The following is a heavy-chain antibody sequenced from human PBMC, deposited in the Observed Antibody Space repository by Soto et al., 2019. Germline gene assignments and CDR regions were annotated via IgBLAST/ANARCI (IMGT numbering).Heavy chain of an antibody. D-gene: IGHD6-13*01. CDR2: IIPISGTI. CDR1: RGTFNNYA. J-gene: IGHJ4*02. CDR3: ASSYGTSWYGDY. V-gene: IGHV1-69*13. Sequence: SVKVSCKASRGTFNNYALTWVRQAPGQGLEWMGGIIPISGTINYAQKFQGRLTITADESTNTAYMELTSLTSGDTAVYYCASSYGTSWYGDYWGQGTLVTVSS.